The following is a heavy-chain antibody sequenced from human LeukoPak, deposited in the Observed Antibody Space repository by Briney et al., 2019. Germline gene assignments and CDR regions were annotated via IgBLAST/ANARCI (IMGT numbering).Heavy chain of an antibody. Sequence: GASVKVSCKASGYTFTGYYMHWVRQAPGQGLEWMGWINPNSGGTNYAQKFQGGITMTRDTSISTAYMELSRLRSDDTAVYYCARDLGLLRNYDSSGNYFDYWGQGTLVTVSS. V-gene: IGHV1-2*02. CDR3: ARDLGLLRNYDSSGNYFDY. D-gene: IGHD3-22*01. J-gene: IGHJ4*02. CDR2: INPNSGGT. CDR1: GYTFTGYY.